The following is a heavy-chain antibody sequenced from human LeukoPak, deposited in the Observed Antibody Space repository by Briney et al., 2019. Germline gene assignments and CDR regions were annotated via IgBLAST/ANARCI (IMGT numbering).Heavy chain of an antibody. CDR1: GFTFSNYG. J-gene: IGHJ4*02. V-gene: IGHV3-30*02. CDR3: VKDGHYPDNSGYYYEDS. CDR2: IRYDGRNK. Sequence: GGSLRLSCAASGFTFSNYGMHWVRQVPGKGLEWLAFIRYDGRNKYHANSVKGRFTISRDSSKSTLYLQMNSLRAEDTAVYYCVKDGHYPDNSGYYYEDSWGQGTLVTVSS. D-gene: IGHD3-22*01.